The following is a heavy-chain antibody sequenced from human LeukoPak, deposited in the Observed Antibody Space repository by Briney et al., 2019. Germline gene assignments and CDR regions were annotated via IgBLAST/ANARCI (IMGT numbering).Heavy chain of an antibody. Sequence: GGSLRLSCAASGFTFKLYWMHWVRRVPGRGPVWVSRINHDGSDTIYADSVRGRFTISRDDAKNTLYLQMNNLRAEDTAVYYCVRGGPSTWSWGQGTLVTVSS. CDR3: VRGGPSTWS. J-gene: IGHJ5*02. V-gene: IGHV3-74*01. CDR2: INHDGSDT. CDR1: GFTFKLYW. D-gene: IGHD2-15*01.